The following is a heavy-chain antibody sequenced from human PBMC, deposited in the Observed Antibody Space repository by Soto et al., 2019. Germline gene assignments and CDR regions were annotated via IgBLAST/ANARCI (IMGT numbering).Heavy chain of an antibody. J-gene: IGHJ4*02. V-gene: IGHV4-59*01. CDR3: ARYNSYAIDY. CDR2: IHYSGTT. D-gene: IGHD2-8*01. CDR1: GTSISSYY. Sequence: SETLSLTCTVSGTSISSYYWSWIRQPPGKGLEWIANIHYSGTTNYNPSLASRVTLSVDTSRNQFSLKMTSVTAADRAMYFCARYNSYAIDYWGRGTLVTVS.